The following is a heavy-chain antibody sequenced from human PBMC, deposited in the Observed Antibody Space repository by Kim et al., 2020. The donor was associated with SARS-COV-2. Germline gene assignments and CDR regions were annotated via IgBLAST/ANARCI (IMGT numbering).Heavy chain of an antibody. D-gene: IGHD3-10*01. V-gene: IGHV1-2*02. Sequence: ASVKVSCKASGYTFTGYYMHWVRQAPGQGLEWMGWINPNSGGTNYAQKFQGRVTMTRDTSISTAYMELSRLRSDDTAVYYCARERLWFGELVPSYGMDVWGQGTTVTVSS. J-gene: IGHJ6*02. CDR3: ARERLWFGELVPSYGMDV. CDR1: GYTFTGYY. CDR2: INPNSGGT.